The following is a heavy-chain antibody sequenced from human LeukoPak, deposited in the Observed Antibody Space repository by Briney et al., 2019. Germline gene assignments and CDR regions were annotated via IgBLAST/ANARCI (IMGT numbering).Heavy chain of an antibody. V-gene: IGHV3-30*02. Sequence: GGSPRLSCAASGFTFSSYDIHWVRQAPGKGLEWVAFTRHDGSNKHYADSVKGRFTISRDNAKNSLYLQMNSLRAEDTAVYYCARDGKGLGNYMDVWGKGTTVTVSS. D-gene: IGHD1-14*01. CDR2: TRHDGSNK. CDR3: ARDGKGLGNYMDV. CDR1: GFTFSSYD. J-gene: IGHJ6*03.